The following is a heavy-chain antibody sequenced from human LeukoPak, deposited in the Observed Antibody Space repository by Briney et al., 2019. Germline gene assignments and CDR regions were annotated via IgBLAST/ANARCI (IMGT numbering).Heavy chain of an antibody. Sequence: PSETLSLTCTVSGGSISSGDYYWPWIRQPPGKGLEWIGCIFYGGSTYYNPSLKSRVTISVDTSKDQFSLKLTSVTAADTAIYYCARYSGYQDWGQGTLVTVSS. CDR3: ARYSGYQD. D-gene: IGHD5-12*01. CDR1: GGSISSGDYY. J-gene: IGHJ4*02. V-gene: IGHV4-30-4*01. CDR2: IFYGGST.